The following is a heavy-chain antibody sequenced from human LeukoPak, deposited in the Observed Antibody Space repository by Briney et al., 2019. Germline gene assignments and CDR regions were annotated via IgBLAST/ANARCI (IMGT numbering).Heavy chain of an antibody. CDR1: GFTLSSFG. CDR2: LSYDGSNK. CDR3: AKKVPGTAAAGIDY. V-gene: IGHV3-30*18. Sequence: GGSLRLSCAASGFTLSSFGMHWVRQAPGKGLEWVAVLSYDGSNKYYADSVKGRLTISRDNSKSTLYLQMNSLRAEDTAVYYCAKKVPGTAAAGIDYWGQGTLVTVSS. D-gene: IGHD6-13*01. J-gene: IGHJ4*02.